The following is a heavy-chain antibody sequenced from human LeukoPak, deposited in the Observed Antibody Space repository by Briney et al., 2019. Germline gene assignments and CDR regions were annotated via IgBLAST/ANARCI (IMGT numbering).Heavy chain of an antibody. CDR1: GYTFTDYY. D-gene: IGHD2-2*01. Sequence: ASVKVSCKASGYTFTDYYIHWVRQAPGQGLEWMGWINPNSGGTNYAQKFQGRVTMTRDTSISTAYMELSRLRSDDTAVYYCARDRGAAAWDYWGQGTLVTVSS. J-gene: IGHJ4*02. CDR2: INPNSGGT. V-gene: IGHV1-2*02. CDR3: ARDRGAAAWDY.